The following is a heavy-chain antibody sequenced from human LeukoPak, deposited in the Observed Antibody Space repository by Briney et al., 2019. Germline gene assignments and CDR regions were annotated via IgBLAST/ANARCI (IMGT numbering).Heavy chain of an antibody. D-gene: IGHD2-2*01. CDR2: ISYDGSNK. CDR3: AKDPRYCSSTSCHRDYYGMDV. CDR1: GFTFSSYG. Sequence: GGSLRLSCAASGFTFSSYGMHWVRQAPGKGLEWVAVISYDGSNKYYADSVKGRFTISRDNSKNTLYLQMNSLRAEDTAGYYCAKDPRYCSSTSCHRDYYGMDVWGQGTTVTVSS. J-gene: IGHJ6*02. V-gene: IGHV3-30*18.